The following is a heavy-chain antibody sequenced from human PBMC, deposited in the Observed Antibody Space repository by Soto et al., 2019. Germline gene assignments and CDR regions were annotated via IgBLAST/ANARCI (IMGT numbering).Heavy chain of an antibody. V-gene: IGHV4-61*08. CDR2: ISYTGDT. Sequence: QVQLRESGPGLLKPSETLSLTCTVSGDSVSSDGYFWTWVRQPPGKGLEWIAYISYTGDTNYNPSLKSRVTISVDTSRNQFSLKVRSVSAADKAMYFCASIVVGVTIDSWGQGTLVTVSS. CDR1: GDSVSSDGYF. J-gene: IGHJ4*02. D-gene: IGHD1-26*01. CDR3: ASIVVGVTIDS.